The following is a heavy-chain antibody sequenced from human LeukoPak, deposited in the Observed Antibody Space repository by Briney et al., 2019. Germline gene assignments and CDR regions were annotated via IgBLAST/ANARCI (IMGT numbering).Heavy chain of an antibody. Sequence: GGSLRLSCAASGFTFSSYSMNWVRQAPGKGLEWVSYISSSSSTIYYADSVKGRFTISRDNAKNSLYLQMNSLRAEDTAVYYCARGDDSSGYYYNYYYYMDVWGKGTTVTVSS. CDR3: ARGDDSSGYYYNYYYYMDV. CDR1: GFTFSSYS. CDR2: ISSSSSTI. V-gene: IGHV3-48*01. J-gene: IGHJ6*03. D-gene: IGHD3-22*01.